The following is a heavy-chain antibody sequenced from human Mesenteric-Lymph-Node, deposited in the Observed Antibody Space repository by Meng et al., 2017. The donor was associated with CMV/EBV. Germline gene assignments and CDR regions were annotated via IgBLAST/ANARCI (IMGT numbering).Heavy chain of an antibody. CDR1: GFTVSSNY. V-gene: IGHV3-53*01. D-gene: IGHD6-6*01. CDR3: AKNAKLSSGYFDY. CDR2: IYSGGNT. Sequence: AGSLRLSCAASGFTVSSNYMSWVRQAPGKGLEWVSVIYSGGNTHYADSVEGRFTISRDNSKSTLYLQMNSLRAEDTALYYCAKNAKLSSGYFDYWGQGTLVTVSS. J-gene: IGHJ4*02.